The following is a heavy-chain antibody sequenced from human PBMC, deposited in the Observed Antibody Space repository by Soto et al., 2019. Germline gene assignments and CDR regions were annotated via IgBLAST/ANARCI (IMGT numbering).Heavy chain of an antibody. Sequence: SETLSLTCTVSHGSITSGDYFWAWIRQPPGKGLVFIGSVHSSGGTYYSPSLKSRASISIDKSRNQFSLKLTSVNAGDTAVYFCASVVVGATRQTGSDHWGQGTLVTVSS. V-gene: IGHV4-39*01. J-gene: IGHJ4*02. D-gene: IGHD2-15*01. CDR1: HGSITSGDYF. CDR3: ASVVVGATRQTGSDH. CDR2: VHSSGGT.